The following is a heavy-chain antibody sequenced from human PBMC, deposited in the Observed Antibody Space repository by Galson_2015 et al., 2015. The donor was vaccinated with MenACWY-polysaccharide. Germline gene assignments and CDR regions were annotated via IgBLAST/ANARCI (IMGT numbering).Heavy chain of an antibody. CDR1: GFTFSSYA. CDR2: ISPNGDAT. CDR3: MIVGTGGRVY. D-gene: IGHD3-22*01. Sequence: SLRLSCAASGFTFSSYAMTWVRQAPGKGLEWVSSISPNGDATDYAGSVTGRFFISRDKSLNTLYLQMNNLRAEDTAVYYCMIVGTGGRVYRGQGILVTVPS. J-gene: IGHJ4*02. V-gene: IGHV3-23*01.